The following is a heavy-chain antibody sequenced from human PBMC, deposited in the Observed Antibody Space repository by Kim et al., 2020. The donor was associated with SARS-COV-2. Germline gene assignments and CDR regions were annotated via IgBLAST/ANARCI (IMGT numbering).Heavy chain of an antibody. Sequence: SVKGRSSISRDESRSTAYLQMNSLKTEDTAVYYCTRRGGGYNPYYYGMDVWGQGTTVTVSS. D-gene: IGHD5-12*01. CDR3: TRRGGGYNPYYYGMDV. J-gene: IGHJ6*02. V-gene: IGHV3-73*01.